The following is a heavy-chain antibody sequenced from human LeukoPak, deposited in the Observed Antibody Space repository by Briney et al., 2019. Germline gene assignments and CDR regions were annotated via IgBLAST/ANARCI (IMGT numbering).Heavy chain of an antibody. Sequence: ASLKVSCKASGYTFTGDNIHWVRDAPGQGVGRVGRINPNSGGTNYAQTFQGRVPKTRDTSISTAYMELSKLRSDDTAVYYCARLRYCSSTTCYAEMYYFDYWGQGTPVTVSS. CDR2: INPNSGGT. J-gene: IGHJ4*02. V-gene: IGHV1-2*06. CDR1: GYTFTGDN. D-gene: IGHD2-2*01. CDR3: ARLRYCSSTTCYAEMYYFDY.